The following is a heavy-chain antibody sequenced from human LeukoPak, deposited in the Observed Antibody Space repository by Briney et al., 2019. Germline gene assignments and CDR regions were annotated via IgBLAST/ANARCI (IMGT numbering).Heavy chain of an antibody. CDR1: GFTFSSYG. CDR3: AKGGAYGSGSYYPGGDY. D-gene: IGHD3-10*01. J-gene: IGHJ4*02. V-gene: IGHV3-33*06. Sequence: GRSLRLSCAASGFTFSSYGMHWVRQAPGKGLEWVAVIWYDGSNKYYADSVKGRFTISRDNSKNTLYLQMNSLRAEDTAVYYCAKGGAYGSGSYYPGGDYWGQGTLVTVSS. CDR2: IWYDGSNK.